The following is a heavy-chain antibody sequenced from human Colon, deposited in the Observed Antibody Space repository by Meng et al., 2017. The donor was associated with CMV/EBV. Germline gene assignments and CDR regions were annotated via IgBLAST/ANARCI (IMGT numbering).Heavy chain of an antibody. D-gene: IGHD2-2*01. Sequence: LVKVSCKASGGTFSSYAISWVRQAPGQGLEWMGGIIPIFGTANYAQKFQGRVTITTDESTSTAYMELSSLRSEDTAVYYCARPRGGYCSSTSCYDFDYWGQGTLVTVSS. V-gene: IGHV1-69*05. CDR1: GGTFSSYA. J-gene: IGHJ4*02. CDR3: ARPRGGYCSSTSCYDFDY. CDR2: IIPIFGTA.